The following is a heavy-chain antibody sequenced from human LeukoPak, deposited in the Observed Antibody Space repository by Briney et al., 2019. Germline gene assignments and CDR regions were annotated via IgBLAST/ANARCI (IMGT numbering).Heavy chain of an antibody. Sequence: PGESLKISCKGSGYSFTSYWIGWVRQMPGKGLEWMGIIYPGDSDTRYSPSFQGQVTISADKSISTAYLQWSSLKASDTAMYYCARFIDGYCSGGSCYYEGMDVWGQGTTVTVSS. CDR2: IYPGDSDT. CDR3: ARFIDGYCSGGSCYYEGMDV. D-gene: IGHD2-15*01. V-gene: IGHV5-51*01. CDR1: GYSFTSYW. J-gene: IGHJ6*02.